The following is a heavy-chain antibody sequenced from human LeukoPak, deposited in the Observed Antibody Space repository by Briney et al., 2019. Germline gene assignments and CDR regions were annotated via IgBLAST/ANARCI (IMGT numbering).Heavy chain of an antibody. CDR3: ASPKTPSGSYGDFDY. D-gene: IGHD1-26*01. Sequence: QPGGSLRLSCAASGFTVSSNYMSWVRQAPGKGLEWVANIKQDGSEKYYVDSVKGRFTISRDNAKNSLYLQMNSLRAEDTAVYYCASPKTPSGSYGDFDYWGQGTLVTVSS. CDR2: IKQDGSEK. CDR1: GFTVSSNY. V-gene: IGHV3-7*03. J-gene: IGHJ4*02.